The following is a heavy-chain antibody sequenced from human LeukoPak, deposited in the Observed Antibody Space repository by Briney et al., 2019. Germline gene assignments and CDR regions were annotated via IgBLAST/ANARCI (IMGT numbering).Heavy chain of an antibody. CDR1: GGSISTFS. CDR3: ARDTSVASGMQY. Sequence: SETLSLTCTVSGGSISTFSWSWVRQTPDRGLEWIGSYFSTATKSNPSLGRRVAISVDTSNNQLFLRLRSLTPADTASYYCARDTSVASGMQYWGPGTLVTVSS. CDR2: YFSTAT. J-gene: IGHJ4*02. D-gene: IGHD6-19*01. V-gene: IGHV4-59*01.